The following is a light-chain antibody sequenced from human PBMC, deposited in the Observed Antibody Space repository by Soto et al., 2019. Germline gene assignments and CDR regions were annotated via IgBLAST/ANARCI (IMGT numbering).Light chain of an antibody. CDR2: DAS. J-gene: IGKJ1*01. V-gene: IGKV1-5*01. Sequence: DIQMTQSPSSLSASVGDRVTNTCRASQSVSFWLAWYQQKPGKVPKPLIYDASSLESGVPSRFSGSGSGTEFTLTISSLQPDDFATYYCQQYNSYSGTFGQGTKVDIK. CDR3: QQYNSYSGT. CDR1: QSVSFW.